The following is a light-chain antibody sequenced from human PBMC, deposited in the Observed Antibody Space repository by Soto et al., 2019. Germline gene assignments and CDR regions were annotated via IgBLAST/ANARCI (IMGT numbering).Light chain of an antibody. CDR1: SSDVGGYNY. V-gene: IGLV2-11*01. CDR2: DVS. Sequence: QSVLTQPRSVSGSPGQSVTISCTGTSSDVGGYNYVSWYQQHPGKAPKLMIYDVSKRPSGVPDRFSGSKSGNTASLTISGLQAEDEADYYCCSYAGSYTFALFGTGTKLTVL. J-gene: IGLJ1*01. CDR3: CSYAGSYTFAL.